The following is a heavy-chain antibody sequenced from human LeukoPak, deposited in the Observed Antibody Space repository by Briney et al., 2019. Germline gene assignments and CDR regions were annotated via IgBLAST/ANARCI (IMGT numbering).Heavy chain of an antibody. Sequence: ASVKVSCKASGNTFTSYDINWVRQATGQGLEWMGWMNPNSGNTGYAQKFQGRVTMTRNTSINTAYTELSSLRSEDTAVYHCARGPGGVAATASMDYWGQGTLVTVSS. CDR3: ARGPGGVAATASMDY. CDR1: GNTFTSYD. CDR2: MNPNSGNT. D-gene: IGHD2-15*01. V-gene: IGHV1-8*01. J-gene: IGHJ4*02.